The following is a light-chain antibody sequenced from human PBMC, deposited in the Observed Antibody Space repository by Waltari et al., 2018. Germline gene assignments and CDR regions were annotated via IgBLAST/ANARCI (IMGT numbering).Light chain of an antibody. CDR1: SRDIGSYDL. CDR3: TSYTTRHSLV. J-gene: IGLJ1*01. V-gene: IGLV2-14*03. Sequence: QSALTQPASVSGSPGQSITISCTGSSRDIGSYDLVSWYQQHPGKAPKVVIFDVSYRPSGVSNRFSGSKSGNTASLTISGLQAEDEADYYCTSYTTRHSLVFGTGTKVTVL. CDR2: DVS.